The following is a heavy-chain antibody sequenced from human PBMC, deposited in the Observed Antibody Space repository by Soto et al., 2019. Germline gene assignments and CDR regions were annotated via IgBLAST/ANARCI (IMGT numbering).Heavy chain of an antibody. D-gene: IGHD3-22*01. V-gene: IGHV3-74*01. CDR1: GFTFRSYW. Sequence: GGSLRLSCAASGFTFRSYWMYWVRQAPGKGRVWVSRIRTDGGSTSYADSVKGRFTVSRDNARDMLYLQMNSPRAEDTAVYYCAKAMSSAPEYWGQGTLVTVSS. J-gene: IGHJ4*02. CDR3: AKAMSSAPEY. CDR2: IRTDGGST.